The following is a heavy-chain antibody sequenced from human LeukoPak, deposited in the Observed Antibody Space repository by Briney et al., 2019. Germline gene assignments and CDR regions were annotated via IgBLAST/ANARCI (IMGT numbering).Heavy chain of an antibody. CDR3: ARDQGSPYVS. Sequence: PGGSLRLSCAASGFTFSSYSMNWVRQAPGKGLEWVSSISTSSSSMYYADSVKGRFTISRDNAKNSLYLQMNSLRAEDTAVYFCARDQGSPYVSWGQGTLVTVSS. CDR2: ISTSSSSM. V-gene: IGHV3-21*01. CDR1: GFTFSSYS. D-gene: IGHD3-16*01. J-gene: IGHJ4*02.